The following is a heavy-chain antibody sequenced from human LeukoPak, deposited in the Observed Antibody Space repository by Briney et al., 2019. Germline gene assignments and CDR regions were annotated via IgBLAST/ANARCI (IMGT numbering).Heavy chain of an antibody. CDR3: ARALRQQLVTGWFDP. CDR2: IHHSGST. Sequence: SETLSLTCTVSGDSISSYYWSWIRQPPGGGLEWVGYIHHSGSTNYNPSLKSRVTLSLDTAKNQISLNVISVTAADTAVYYCARALRQQLVTGWFDPWGQGTLVTVSS. CDR1: GDSISSYY. J-gene: IGHJ5*02. D-gene: IGHD6-13*01. V-gene: IGHV4-59*01.